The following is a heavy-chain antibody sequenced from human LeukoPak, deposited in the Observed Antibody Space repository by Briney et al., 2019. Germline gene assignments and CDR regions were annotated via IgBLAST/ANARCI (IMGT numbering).Heavy chain of an antibody. Sequence: SETLSLTCTVSGGSISSYYWSWIRRPPGKGLEWIGYIYYSGSTNYNPSLKSRVTISVDTSKNQFSLKLSSVTAADTAVYYCASTYCGGDCPYYYYYGMDVWGQGTTVTVSS. CDR3: ASTYCGGDCPYYYYYGMDV. D-gene: IGHD2-21*02. V-gene: IGHV4-59*01. CDR1: GGSISSYY. CDR2: IYYSGST. J-gene: IGHJ6*02.